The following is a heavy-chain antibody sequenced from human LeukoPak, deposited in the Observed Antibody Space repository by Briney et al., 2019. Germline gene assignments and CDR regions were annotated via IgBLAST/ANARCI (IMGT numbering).Heavy chain of an antibody. CDR3: ARGSSYCGGDCFDY. CDR2: IVPIFGTA. CDR1: GGTFSSYA. V-gene: IGHV1-69*01. J-gene: IGHJ4*02. D-gene: IGHD2-21*01. Sequence: SVKVSCKASGGTFSSYAISWVRQAPGQGLEWMGGIVPIFGTANYAQKFQGRVTITADESTSTAYMELSSLRSEDTAVYYCARGSSYCGGDCFDYWGQGTLVTVSS.